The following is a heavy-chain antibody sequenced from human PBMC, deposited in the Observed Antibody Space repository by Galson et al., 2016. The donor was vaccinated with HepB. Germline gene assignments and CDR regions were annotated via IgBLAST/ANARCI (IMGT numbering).Heavy chain of an antibody. V-gene: IGHV3-48*03. Sequence: SLRLSCAASGFTFSSYEMNWVRQAPGKGLEWVSYISSSGNTIYYADSVKGRFTISRDNSKNTLYLQMNSLRAEDTAIYYRAKEMAEVGKPFFDYWGPGTQIIVSS. CDR2: ISSSGNTI. CDR3: AKEMAEVGKPFFDY. D-gene: IGHD5-24*01. CDR1: GFTFSSYE. J-gene: IGHJ4*02.